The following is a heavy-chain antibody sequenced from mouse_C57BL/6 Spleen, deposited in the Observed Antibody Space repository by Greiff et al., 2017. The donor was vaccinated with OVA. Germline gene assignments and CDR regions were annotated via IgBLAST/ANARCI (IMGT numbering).Heavy chain of an antibody. Sequence: EVKLVESGPGMVKPSQSLSLTCTVTGYSITSGYDWHWIRHFPGNKLEWMGYISYSGSTNYNPSLKSRISITHDTSKNHFFLKLNSVTTEDTATYYCARGYYSNYGGWFAYWGQGTLVTVSA. CDR1: GYSITSGYD. D-gene: IGHD2-5*01. CDR3: ARGYYSNYGGWFAY. CDR2: ISYSGST. V-gene: IGHV3-1*01. J-gene: IGHJ3*01.